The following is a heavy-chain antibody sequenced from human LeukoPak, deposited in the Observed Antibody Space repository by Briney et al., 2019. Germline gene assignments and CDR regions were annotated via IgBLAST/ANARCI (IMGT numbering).Heavy chain of an antibody. V-gene: IGHV5-51*01. CDR1: GYSFTSYW. CDR2: IYPGDSDT. CDR3: ARDSSGYYPPYYFDY. J-gene: IGHJ4*02. Sequence: GESLKISCKGSGYSFTSYWIGWVRQMPGKGLEWMGIIYPGDSDTRYSPSFEGQVTISADKPISTAYLQWSSLKASDTAMYYCARDSSGYYPPYYFDYWSQGTLVTVSS. D-gene: IGHD3-22*01.